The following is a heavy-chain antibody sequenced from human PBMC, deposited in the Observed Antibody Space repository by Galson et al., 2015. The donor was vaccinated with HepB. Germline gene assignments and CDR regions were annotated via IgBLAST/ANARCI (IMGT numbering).Heavy chain of an antibody. CDR1: GFSLSTSGMC. J-gene: IGHJ3*02. CDR2: IDWDDDK. CDR3: ARIRVAVAASDAFDI. V-gene: IGHV2-70*11. Sequence: PALVKPTQTLTLTCTFSGFSLSTSGMCVSWIRQPPGKALEWLARIDWDDDKYYSTSLKTRLTISKDTSENQVVLTMTNMDPVDTATYYCARIRVAVAASDAFDIWGQGTMVTVSS. D-gene: IGHD6-19*01.